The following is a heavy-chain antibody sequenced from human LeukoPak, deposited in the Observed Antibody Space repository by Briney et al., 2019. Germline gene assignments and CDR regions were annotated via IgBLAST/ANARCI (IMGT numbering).Heavy chain of an antibody. CDR1: GFTFSSYA. D-gene: IGHD1-26*01. V-gene: IGHV3-21*01. CDR2: ISSSSIYI. Sequence: GRSLRLSCAASGFTFSSYAMHWVRQAPGKGLEWVSSISSSSIYIYYADSLKGRFTISRDNAKNSLSLQMNSLRAEDTAVYYCARGRQNSGSYSDAFDIWGQGTVVTVSS. CDR3: ARGRQNSGSYSDAFDI. J-gene: IGHJ3*02.